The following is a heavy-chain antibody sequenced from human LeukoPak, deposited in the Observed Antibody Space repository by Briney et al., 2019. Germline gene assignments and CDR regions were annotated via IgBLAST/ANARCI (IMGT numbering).Heavy chain of an antibody. D-gene: IGHD3-22*01. CDR3: ARYVDYYDSSGYYYFDY. CDR2: IFYSGST. Sequence: PSETLSLTCTVSGGSITSDENSWSWVRQPPGKGLEWLGYIFYSGSTNYNPSLKSRVTISVDTSKNQFSLKLSSVTAADTAVYYCARYVDYYDSSGYYYFDYWGQGTLVTVSS. V-gene: IGHV4-30-4*01. J-gene: IGHJ4*02. CDR1: GGSITSDENS.